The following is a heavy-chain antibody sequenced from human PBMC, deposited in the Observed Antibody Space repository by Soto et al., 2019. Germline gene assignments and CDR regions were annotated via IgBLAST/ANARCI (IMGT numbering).Heavy chain of an antibody. CDR2: ISAYNGNT. V-gene: IGHV1-18*01. CDR1: GYTFTSYA. D-gene: IGHD3-10*01. J-gene: IGHJ4*02. CDR3: ARSGPPAGD. Sequence: QVQLVQSGAEVKKPGASVKVSCKASGYTFTSYAISWVRQAPGQGLEWMGWISAYNGNTNYAQKLQGRVTMTTDTSPTTAYMALRSLRFDDTAVYYGARSGPPAGDWGQGTLVTVSS.